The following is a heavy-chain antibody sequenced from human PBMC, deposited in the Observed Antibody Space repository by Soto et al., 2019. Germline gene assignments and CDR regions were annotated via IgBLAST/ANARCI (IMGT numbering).Heavy chain of an antibody. Sequence: GASVKVSCKASGYTFTSYYMHWVRQAPGQGLEWMGIINPSGGSTSYAQKFQGRVTMTRDTSTGTVYMELSSLRSEDTAVYYCARASDSSGYYYGSGYFDYWGQGTLVTVSS. V-gene: IGHV1-46*01. CDR1: GYTFTSYY. CDR3: ARASDSSGYYYGSGYFDY. D-gene: IGHD3-22*01. CDR2: INPSGGST. J-gene: IGHJ4*02.